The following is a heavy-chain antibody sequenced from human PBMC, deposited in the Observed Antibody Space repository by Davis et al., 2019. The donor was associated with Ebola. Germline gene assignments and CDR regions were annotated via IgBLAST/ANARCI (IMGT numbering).Heavy chain of an antibody. CDR1: VYTFTSYA. J-gene: IGHJ4*02. D-gene: IGHD6-19*01. CDR2: INAGNGNT. Sequence: SVTVSLLSSVYTFTSYALHWVRQPPGQRREWMGWINAGNGNTKYSQKFQGRVTITRDTYASTAYMELSSLRSEDTAVYYCARGVQQWLIFDYWGQGTLVTVSS. CDR3: ARGVQQWLIFDY. V-gene: IGHV1-3*01.